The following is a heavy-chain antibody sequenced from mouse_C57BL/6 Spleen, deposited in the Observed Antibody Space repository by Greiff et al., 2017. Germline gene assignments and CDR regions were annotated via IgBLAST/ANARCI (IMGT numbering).Heavy chain of an antibody. V-gene: IGHV1-69*01. D-gene: IGHD3-2*02. J-gene: IGHJ4*01. Sequence: VQLQQPGAELVMPGASVKLSCKASGYTFTSYWMHWVKQRPGQGLEWIGEIDPSDSYTNYNQKFKGKSTLTVDKSSSTAYMQLSSLTSEDSAVYYCARGAQGYYAMDYWGQGTSVTVSS. CDR2: IDPSDSYT. CDR1: GYTFTSYW. CDR3: ARGAQGYYAMDY.